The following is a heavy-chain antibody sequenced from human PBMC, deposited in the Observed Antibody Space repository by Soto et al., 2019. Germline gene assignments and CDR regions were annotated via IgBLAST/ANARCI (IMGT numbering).Heavy chain of an antibody. Sequence: GGSLRLSCAASGFTFSSYAMHWVRQAPGKGLEWVAVISYDGSNKYYADSVKGRFTISRDNSKNTLYLQMNSLRAEDTAVYYCARDLTGPRVVTRILEGNLWGQGTLVTVSS. D-gene: IGHD2-21*02. CDR3: ARDLTGPRVVTRILEGNL. V-gene: IGHV3-30-3*01. J-gene: IGHJ4*02. CDR1: GFTFSSYA. CDR2: ISYDGSNK.